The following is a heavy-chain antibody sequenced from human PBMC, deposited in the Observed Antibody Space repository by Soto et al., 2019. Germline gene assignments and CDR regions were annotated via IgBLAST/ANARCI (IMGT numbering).Heavy chain of an antibody. V-gene: IGHV1-69*12. D-gene: IGHD3-22*01. CDR1: GGTFSSYA. Sequence: QVQLVQSGAEVKKPGSSVKVSCKASGGTFSSYAISWVRQAPGQGLEWMGGIIPIFGTANYAQKFQGRVTITADESTSTGYMEPSNLRSEDTAVYYCATLLHPGPGGYYFDYWGQGTLVTVSS. CDR2: IIPIFGTA. J-gene: IGHJ4*02. CDR3: ATLLHPGPGGYYFDY.